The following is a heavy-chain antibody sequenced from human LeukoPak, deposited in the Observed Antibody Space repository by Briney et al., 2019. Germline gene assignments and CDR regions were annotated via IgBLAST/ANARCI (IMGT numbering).Heavy chain of an antibody. V-gene: IGHV3-30*09. CDR1: GFTFSSYA. Sequence: GGSLRLSCAASGFTFSSYAMHWVRQAPGKGLEWVAVISYDGSNKYYADSVKGRFAISRDNSKNTLYLQMNSLRAEDTAVYYCARDPDVAGTTNYFDYWGQGTLVTVSS. CDR3: ARDPDVAGTTNYFDY. CDR2: ISYDGSNK. J-gene: IGHJ4*02. D-gene: IGHD6-19*01.